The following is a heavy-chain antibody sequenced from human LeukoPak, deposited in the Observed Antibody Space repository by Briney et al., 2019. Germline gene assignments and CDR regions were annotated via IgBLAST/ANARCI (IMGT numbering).Heavy chain of an antibody. Sequence: SETLSLTCTVSGGSISSYYWSWIRQPPGKGLEWIGHIYNSDSTKYNPSLKSRVTISVDTSKNQFSLKLGSVTAADTAMYYCARQGNYDRSLSWFDPWGQGTLFTVSS. CDR1: GGSISSYY. D-gene: IGHD3-22*01. CDR2: IYNSDST. CDR3: ARQGNYDRSLSWFDP. J-gene: IGHJ5*02. V-gene: IGHV4-59*08.